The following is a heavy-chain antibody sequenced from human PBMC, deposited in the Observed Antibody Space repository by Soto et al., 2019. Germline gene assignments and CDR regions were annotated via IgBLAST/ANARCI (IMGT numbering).Heavy chain of an antibody. CDR3: ARVKQLWFEGFVDI. J-gene: IGHJ3*02. V-gene: IGHV1-8*01. Sequence: ASETISYTATRYTSTRHYITAVPQAPGQGLAWKAWMKPISGNTGYAQKFQGRVTMTRNTSISTAYMEMSSLRSEDTAVYYCARVKQLWFEGFVDIWGQGTMVTVSS. CDR2: MKPISGNT. CDR1: RYTSTRHY. D-gene: IGHD5-18*01.